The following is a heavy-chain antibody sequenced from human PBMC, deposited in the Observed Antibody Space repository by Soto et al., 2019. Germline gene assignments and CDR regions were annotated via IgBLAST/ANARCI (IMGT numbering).Heavy chain of an antibody. J-gene: IGHJ4*02. Sequence: QVPLVQSGAEVKNPGASVKVSFKTSGYTFTSYGISWVRQAPGQGLEWMGWISAYNGNRNYAQKLQGRVTMTTATSTSTAYMELRSMRSDDTAVYYCARDEGRYDFWSGPAGGYWGQGTLVTVSS. CDR1: GYTFTSYG. CDR3: ARDEGRYDFWSGPAGGY. V-gene: IGHV1-18*01. CDR2: ISAYNGNR. D-gene: IGHD3-3*01.